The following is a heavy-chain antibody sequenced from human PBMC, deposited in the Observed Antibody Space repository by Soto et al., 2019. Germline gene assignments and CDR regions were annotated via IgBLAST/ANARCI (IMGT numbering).Heavy chain of an antibody. V-gene: IGHV3-23*01. Sequence: EVQLLESGGGLVQPGGSLRLSCAASGFTFSTYAMNWVRQAPGNGLEWVSAISGSGGSIHYADYVKGRFTISRDNSKNTLYMQMNSLRDEDTAVYHCVKGYWKGDVWGQGTTVTVSS. CDR1: GFTFSTYA. CDR2: ISGSGGSI. J-gene: IGHJ6*02. D-gene: IGHD1-1*01. CDR3: VKGYWKGDV.